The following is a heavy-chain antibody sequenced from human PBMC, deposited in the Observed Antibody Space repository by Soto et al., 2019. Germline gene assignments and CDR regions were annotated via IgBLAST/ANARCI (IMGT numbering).Heavy chain of an antibody. CDR3: TTDSYITIVTLRFDY. CDR2: IKSKTDGGTT. J-gene: IGHJ4*01. CDR1: GFTFNNAW. D-gene: IGHD2-15*01. Sequence: PGVSLRLSCVGSGFTFNNAWINWVRQAPGKGLEWVGRIKSKTDGGTTDFAATVKGRFAISRDDSKNMVYLQMNSLKTEDTAVYYCTTDSYITIVTLRFDYWRHGTLVPVSS. V-gene: IGHV3-15*07.